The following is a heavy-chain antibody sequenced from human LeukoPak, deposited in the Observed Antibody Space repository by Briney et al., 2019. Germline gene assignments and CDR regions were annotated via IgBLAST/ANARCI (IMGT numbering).Heavy chain of an antibody. CDR2: IYPGDSHT. D-gene: IGHD3-10*01. Sequence: GESLKISCRGSGYSFTNSWIGWVRQMPGKGLEWMGIIYPGDSHTKYSPSFQGQVTISADKSINTAYLQWSSLKASDTAMYYCARQHGSGSYYSRAIDYWGQGTLVTVSS. CDR3: ARQHGSGSYYSRAIDY. CDR1: GYSFTNSW. V-gene: IGHV5-51*01. J-gene: IGHJ4*02.